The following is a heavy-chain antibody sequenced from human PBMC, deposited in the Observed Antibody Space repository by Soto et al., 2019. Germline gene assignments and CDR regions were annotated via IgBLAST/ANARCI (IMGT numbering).Heavy chain of an antibody. CDR1: GYTFSGYY. J-gene: IGHJ6*02. CDR2: INPNSGGT. V-gene: IGHV1-2*02. Sequence: QEQLVQSGAEVKKPGASVKVSCKASGYTFSGYYIHWLRQAPGQGLEWMGWINPNSGGTNYAQKFQGGVTVTRYTPTSTAYMEMSSLTSDDTAVYYCARALTEGYCTITGCYTRPLYGMDVWGQGTTVTVSS. CDR3: ARALTEGYCTITGCYTRPLYGMDV. D-gene: IGHD2-2*02.